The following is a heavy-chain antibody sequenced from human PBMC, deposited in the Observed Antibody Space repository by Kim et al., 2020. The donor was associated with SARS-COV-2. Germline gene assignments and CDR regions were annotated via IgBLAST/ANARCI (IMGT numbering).Heavy chain of an antibody. CDR1: GGSISSGGYY. D-gene: IGHD4-4*01. V-gene: IGHV4-31*03. Sequence: SETLSLTCTVSGGSISSGGYYWSWIRQHPGKGLEWIGYIYYSGSTYYNPSLKSRVTISVDTSKNQFSLKLSSVTAADTAVYYCARRTWEYSNYFGGNWFDPWGQGTLVTVSS. J-gene: IGHJ5*02. CDR2: IYYSGST. CDR3: ARRTWEYSNYFGGNWFDP.